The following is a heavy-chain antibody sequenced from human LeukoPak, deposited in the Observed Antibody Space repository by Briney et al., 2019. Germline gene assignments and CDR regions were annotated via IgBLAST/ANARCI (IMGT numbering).Heavy chain of an antibody. CDR2: ISGSGSTI. J-gene: IGHJ6*02. V-gene: IGHV3-48*03. Sequence: GGSLRLSCAASGFTFSSYEVNWVRQAPGKGLEWVSYISGSGSTIYYADSVKGRFTISRDNAKNSLNLQMNSLRAEDTAVYYCARGDAGYYYGMDVWGQGTTVTVSS. CDR3: ARGDAGYYYGMDV. D-gene: IGHD3-16*01. CDR1: GFTFSSYE.